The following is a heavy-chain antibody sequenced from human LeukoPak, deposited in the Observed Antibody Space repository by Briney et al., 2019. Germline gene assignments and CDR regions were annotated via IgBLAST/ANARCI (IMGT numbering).Heavy chain of an antibody. Sequence: GGSLRLSCAASGFTFSSYAMHWVRQAPGKGLHWLSAISANGINTYYADSVKGRFTISRDNSKNTLYLHMHSLRADDTALYYCAKDLHGAFDYWGQGILVTVSS. CDR2: ISANGINT. J-gene: IGHJ4*02. D-gene: IGHD3-10*01. CDR3: AKDLHGAFDY. V-gene: IGHV3-23*01. CDR1: GFTFSSYA.